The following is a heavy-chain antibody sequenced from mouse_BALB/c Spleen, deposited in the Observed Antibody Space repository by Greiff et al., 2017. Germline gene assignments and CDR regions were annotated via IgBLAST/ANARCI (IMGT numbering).Heavy chain of an antibody. D-gene: IGHD1-1*01. CDR2: ISYDGSN. V-gene: IGHV3-6*02. J-gene: IGHJ2*01. Sequence: DVQLQESGPGLVKPSQSLSLTCSVTGYSITSGYYWNWIRQFPGNKLEWMGYISYDGSNNYNPSLKNRISITRDTSKNQFFLKLNSVTTEDTATYYCARAAYGSGYYFDYWGQGTTLTVSS. CDR3: ARAAYGSGYYFDY. CDR1: GYSITSGYY.